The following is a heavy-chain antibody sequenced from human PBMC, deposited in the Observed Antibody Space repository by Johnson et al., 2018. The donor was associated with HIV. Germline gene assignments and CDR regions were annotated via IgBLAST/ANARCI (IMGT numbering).Heavy chain of an antibody. CDR1: GFTFDDYG. D-gene: IGHD2-8*01. CDR2: ISSTGTTI. Sequence: VQLVESGGGVVRPGGSLRLSCAASGFTFDDYGMSWVRQAPGKGLDWVSYISSTGTTIYYADSVKGRFTISRDNAMKSLYLQMNSLRAEDTAVYYCARSVNAGRPFDIWGQGTLVTVSS. CDR3: ARSVNAGRPFDI. V-gene: IGHV3-48*04. J-gene: IGHJ3*02.